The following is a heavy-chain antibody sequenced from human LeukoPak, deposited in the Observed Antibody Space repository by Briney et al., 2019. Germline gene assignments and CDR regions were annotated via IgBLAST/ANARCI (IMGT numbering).Heavy chain of an antibody. D-gene: IGHD6-13*01. CDR3: ASDHSYSSSWYSFDY. CDR1: GFTVSSNY. J-gene: IGHJ4*02. V-gene: IGHV3-53*01. Sequence: GGSLRLSCAASGFTVSSNYMSWVRQAPGKGLEWVSVIYSGGSTYYADSVKGRFTISRDNSKNTLYLQMNGLRAEDTAVYYCASDHSYSSSWYSFDYWGQGTLVTVSS. CDR2: IYSGGST.